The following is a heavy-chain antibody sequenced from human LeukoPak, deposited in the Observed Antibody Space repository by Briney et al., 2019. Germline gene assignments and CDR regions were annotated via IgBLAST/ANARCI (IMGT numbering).Heavy chain of an antibody. CDR3: ARDSSGYHGFDY. J-gene: IGHJ4*02. CDR1: GGSFSGYY. V-gene: IGHV4-59*12. Sequence: SETLSLTCAVYGGSFSGYYWSWIRQPPGKGLEWIGYIYYSGSTNYNPSLKSRVTISVDTSKNQFSLKLSSVTAADTAVYYCARDSSGYHGFDYWGQGTLVTVSS. D-gene: IGHD3-22*01. CDR2: IYYSGST.